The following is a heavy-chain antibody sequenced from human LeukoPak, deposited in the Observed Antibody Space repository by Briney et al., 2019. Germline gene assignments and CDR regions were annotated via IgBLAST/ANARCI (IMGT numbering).Heavy chain of an antibody. CDR2: ISSSSSYI. CDR1: GFTFSSYS. CDR3: ARDKEDFWSGYYSRFDY. V-gene: IGHV3-21*01. D-gene: IGHD3-3*01. Sequence: PGGSLRLSCAASGFTFSSYSMNLVRQAPGKGLEWVSSISSSSSYIYYADSVKGRFTISRDNAKNSLYLQMNSLRAEDTAVYYCARDKEDFWSGYYSRFDYWGQGTLVTVSS. J-gene: IGHJ4*02.